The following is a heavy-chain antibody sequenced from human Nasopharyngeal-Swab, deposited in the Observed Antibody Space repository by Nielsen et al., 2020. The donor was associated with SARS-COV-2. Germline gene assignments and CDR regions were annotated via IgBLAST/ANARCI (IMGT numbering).Heavy chain of an antibody. CDR1: GFTFSSYA. V-gene: IGHV3-23*01. CDR3: AKTKGCSGGSCYGLDY. CDR2: ISSSGGRT. D-gene: IGHD2-15*01. Sequence: RGSLRLSCAASGFTFSSYAMRWVRQAPGKGLEWVSAISSSGGRTYYADSVKGRFTISRDNSKNTLYLQMSSLRAEDTAVYYCAKTKGCSGGSCYGLDYWGQGTLVTVSS. J-gene: IGHJ4*02.